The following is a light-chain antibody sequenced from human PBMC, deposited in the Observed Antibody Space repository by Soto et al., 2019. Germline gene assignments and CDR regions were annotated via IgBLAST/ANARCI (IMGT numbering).Light chain of an antibody. CDR1: QTVSSTY. CDR3: KQYNDWPLT. V-gene: IGKV3-20*01. J-gene: IGKJ4*01. Sequence: EVVLTQSPGTLSLSPGARATLSCRASQTVSSTYLAWYQQKPGQAPRLLMYGVSSRATGIPDRFSGSGSGTEFTLTIRSLQSEDFAVYYCKQYNDWPLTFGGGTKVDIK. CDR2: GVS.